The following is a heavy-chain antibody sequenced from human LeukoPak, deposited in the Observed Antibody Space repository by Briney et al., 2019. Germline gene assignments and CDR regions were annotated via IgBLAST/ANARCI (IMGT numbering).Heavy chain of an antibody. CDR2: IIPMFGTA. D-gene: IGHD2-2*01. V-gene: IGHV1-69*05. CDR3: ARDHQLPLLGWFDP. Sequence: SVKVSCKASRGTFSSYAISWVRQAPGQGLEWMGGIIPMFGTANYAQNFQGRVTMTRDTSISTAYMELSRLRSDDTAVYYCARDHQLPLLGWFDPWGQGTLVTVSS. J-gene: IGHJ5*02. CDR1: RGTFSSYA.